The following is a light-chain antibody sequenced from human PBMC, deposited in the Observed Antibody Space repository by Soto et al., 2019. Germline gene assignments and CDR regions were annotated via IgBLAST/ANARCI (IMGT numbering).Light chain of an antibody. V-gene: IGKV1-5*02. J-gene: IGKJ1*01. CDR1: QSISTR. CDR3: QQYDSYSWT. Sequence: DIQMTQAPSTVSASVGDTVTIVCRVRQSISTRSAWYQHKAGTAPKVLIYDASRLESGVPSRISGSGSGTEFTLTISRLQPDDFASYYCQQYDSYSWTFGQGTKVDIK. CDR2: DAS.